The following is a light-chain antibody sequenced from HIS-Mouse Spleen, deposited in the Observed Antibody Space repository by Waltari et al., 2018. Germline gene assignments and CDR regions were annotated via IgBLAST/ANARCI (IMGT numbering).Light chain of an antibody. J-gene: IGLJ2*01. Sequence: QYVLTQPPSASGTPGQRVTISCSGSSSNIGSNTLNWYQQLPGTAPKRLTYSNNRRPSGGPDRFSASESGTSACLAIRGLQSEDVADYYCAAWDDSLNAVVVGGGTKLTVL. CDR1: SSNIGSNT. V-gene: IGLV1-44*01. CDR2: SNN. CDR3: AAWDDSLNAVV.